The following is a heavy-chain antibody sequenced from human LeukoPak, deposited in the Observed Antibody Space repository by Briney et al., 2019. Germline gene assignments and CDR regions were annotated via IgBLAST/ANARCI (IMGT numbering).Heavy chain of an antibody. D-gene: IGHD2-15*01. V-gene: IGHV3-74*01. J-gene: IGHJ5*02. CDR3: ARDPRNVGLAP. CDR2: NNGDGGTT. CDR1: GFSLSGYW. Sequence: PGGSLRLSFVASGFSLSGYWMSWVRQAPGKGLMYISRNNGDGGTTNYADVVKGRFTMSRDNVKNTLYLQMNSLRVEDTAVYYCARDPRNVGLAPWGQGTLVTVSS.